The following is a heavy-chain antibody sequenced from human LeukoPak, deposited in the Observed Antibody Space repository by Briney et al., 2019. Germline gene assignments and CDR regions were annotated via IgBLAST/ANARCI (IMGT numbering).Heavy chain of an antibody. CDR2: IYYSGST. D-gene: IGHD3-10*01. CDR3: AANSADYNTLGSSYKV. Sequence: PSETLSLTCTVSGGSISSSSYYWGWIRQPPGKGLEWIGSIYYSGSTYYNPSLKSRVTISVDTSNNQFSLKLTSVTAADTAVYYCAANSADYNTLGSSYKVWGQGTLVTVSS. J-gene: IGHJ4*02. CDR1: GGSISSSSYY. V-gene: IGHV4-39*01.